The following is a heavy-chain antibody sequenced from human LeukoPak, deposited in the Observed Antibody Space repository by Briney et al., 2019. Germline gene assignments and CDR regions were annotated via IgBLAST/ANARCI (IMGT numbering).Heavy chain of an antibody. CDR1: GGSISSYY. Sequence: PSETLSLTCTVSGGSISSYYWSWIRQPPGKGLEWIGYIYYSGSTNYNPSLKSRVTISVDTSKNQFSLKLSSVTAADTAVYYCARYPIGSYFDYWDQGTLVTVSS. CDR2: IYYSGST. D-gene: IGHD1-26*01. V-gene: IGHV4-59*08. CDR3: ARYPIGSYFDY. J-gene: IGHJ4*02.